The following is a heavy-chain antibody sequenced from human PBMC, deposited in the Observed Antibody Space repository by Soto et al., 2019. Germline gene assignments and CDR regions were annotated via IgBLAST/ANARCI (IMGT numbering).Heavy chain of an antibody. V-gene: IGHV4-4*07. CDR3: ARDSSGYYYLFDY. CDR2: IYTSGST. D-gene: IGHD3-22*01. Sequence: SETLSGTSVVPGGSLSSYYRSWIRQPAGKGLEWIGRIYTSGSTNYNPSLKSRVTLSVDTSKTQFSLKLSSVTAADTAIYYCARDSSGYYYLFDYWGQGTLVTVSS. J-gene: IGHJ4*02. CDR1: GGSLSSYY.